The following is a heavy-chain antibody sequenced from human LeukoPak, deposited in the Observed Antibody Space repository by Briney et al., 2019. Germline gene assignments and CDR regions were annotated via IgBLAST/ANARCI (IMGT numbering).Heavy chain of an antibody. Sequence: SETLSLTCSVSGGSLSTYSWGWVRHSPGNRLEWIGYIYHGGTTNYNPSLKSRATISADTAKNQFSLRLRSVTAADTAIYYCARDTTVGSGMEHWGQGTLVSVSS. CDR3: ARDTTVGSGMEH. CDR1: GGSLSTYS. J-gene: IGHJ4*02. V-gene: IGHV4-59*01. CDR2: IYHGGTT. D-gene: IGHD3-10*01.